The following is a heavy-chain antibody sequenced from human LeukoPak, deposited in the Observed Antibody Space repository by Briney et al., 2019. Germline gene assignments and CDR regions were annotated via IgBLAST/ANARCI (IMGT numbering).Heavy chain of an antibody. V-gene: IGHV1-2*02. J-gene: IGHJ6*03. CDR3: ARVSYGDHYYYYMDV. CDR1: GYTFTGYY. D-gene: IGHD5-18*01. CDR2: INPNSGGT. Sequence: ASVKVSCKASGYTFTGYYMHWVRQAPGQGLEWMGWINPNSGGTNYAQKFQGRVTKTRDTSISTAYMELSRLRSEDTAVYYCARVSYGDHYYYYMDVWGKGTTVTISS.